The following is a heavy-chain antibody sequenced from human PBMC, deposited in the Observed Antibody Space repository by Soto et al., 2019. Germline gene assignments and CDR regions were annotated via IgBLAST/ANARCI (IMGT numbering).Heavy chain of an antibody. CDR3: ARLNYYGSGSYYKLYWFDP. D-gene: IGHD3-10*01. V-gene: IGHV4-59*08. CDR1: GGSISSYY. Sequence: SETLSLTCTVSGGSISSYYWSWIRQPPGKGLEWIGYIYYSGSTNYNPSLKSRVTISVDTSKNQLSLKLSSVTAADTAVYYCARLNYYGSGSYYKLYWFDPWGQGTLVTVS. J-gene: IGHJ5*02. CDR2: IYYSGST.